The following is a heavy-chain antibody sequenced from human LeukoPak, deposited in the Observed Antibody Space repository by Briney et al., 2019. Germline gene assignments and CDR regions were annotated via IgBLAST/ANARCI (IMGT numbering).Heavy chain of an antibody. CDR3: ASTYSSGWYNLRAFDI. CDR2: SDPEDGET. Sequence: GASVKVSCKVSGYTLTELSMHWVRQAPGKGLEWMGGSDPEDGETICAQKFQGRVTMTEDTSTDTAYMELSSLRSEDTAVYYCASTYSSGWYNLRAFDIWGQGTMVTVSS. CDR1: GYTLTELS. D-gene: IGHD6-19*01. V-gene: IGHV1-24*01. J-gene: IGHJ3*02.